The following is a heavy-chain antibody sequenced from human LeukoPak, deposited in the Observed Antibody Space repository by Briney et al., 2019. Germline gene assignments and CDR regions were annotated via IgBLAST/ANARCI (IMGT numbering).Heavy chain of an antibody. CDR2: VSYNDIT. J-gene: IGHJ5*01. D-gene: IGHD4-17*01. Sequence: SETLSLTCTVSGASVTATNYYWAWIRQPPGKGLEWLGTVSYNDITYYNPSLLGRVAVSRGTSKTRFSLDLTSVTTEDTAVYFCARNLRGLPSDSWGRESWSPSPQ. V-gene: IGHV4-39*01. CDR1: GASVTATNYY. CDR3: ARNLRGLPSDS.